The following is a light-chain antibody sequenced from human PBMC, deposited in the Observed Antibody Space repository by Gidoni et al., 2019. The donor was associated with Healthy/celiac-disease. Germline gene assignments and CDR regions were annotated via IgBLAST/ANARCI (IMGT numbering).Light chain of an antibody. J-gene: IGKJ4*01. CDR1: QSVSSY. CDR2: DAS. Sequence: EIVLTQSPATLPLSQGERATLSCRASQSVSSYLAWYQQKPGQAPRLLIYDASNRATGIPARFSGSGSGTDFTLTISSLEPEDFAVYYCQQRSNWPPRITFGGGTKVEIK. CDR3: QQRSNWPPRIT. V-gene: IGKV3-11*01.